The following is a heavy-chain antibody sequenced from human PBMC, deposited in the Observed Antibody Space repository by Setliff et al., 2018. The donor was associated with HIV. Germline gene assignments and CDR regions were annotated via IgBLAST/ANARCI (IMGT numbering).Heavy chain of an antibody. CDR1: GGSISSGPYF. D-gene: IGHD2-15*01. CDR2: IYTNAAT. J-gene: IGHJ6*03. V-gene: IGHV4-61*09. CDR3: ARAKGYDYYMDV. Sequence: SETLSLTCTVSGGSISSGPYFWSWIRQPAGKAVEWMGHIYTNAATKYNPSLKSRVTISRDTYKNQFSLKLTSVTAADTAVYYCARAKGYDYYMDVWGRGTTVTVSS.